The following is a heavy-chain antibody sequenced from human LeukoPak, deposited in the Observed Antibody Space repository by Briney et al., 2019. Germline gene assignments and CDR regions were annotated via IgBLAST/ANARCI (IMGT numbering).Heavy chain of an antibody. CDR1: GGSISSSSYY. CDR2: IYYSGST. CDR3: ARKLRWRFDY. J-gene: IGHJ4*02. V-gene: IGHV4-39*07. D-gene: IGHD4-23*01. Sequence: SETLSLTCTVSGGSISSSSYYWGWIRQPPGKGLEWIGSIYYSGSTYYNPSLKSRVTISVDTSKNQFSLKLSSVTAADTAVYYCARKLRWRFDYWGQGTLVTVSS.